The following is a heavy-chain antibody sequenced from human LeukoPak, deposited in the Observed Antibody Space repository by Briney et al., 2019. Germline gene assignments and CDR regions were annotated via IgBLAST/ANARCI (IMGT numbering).Heavy chain of an antibody. CDR3: ARIRVLGINDAFDI. J-gene: IGHJ3*02. D-gene: IGHD7-27*01. V-gene: IGHV1-46*01. CDR2: INPSGGST. CDR1: GYSFTSYY. Sequence: ASVTVPCKASGYSFTSYYIHWVRQAPGQGLEWMGIINPSGGSTTYAQKFQGRVTMTRDTSTSTVYMELSSLISEDTAVYYCARIRVLGINDAFDIWGQGTMVTVSS.